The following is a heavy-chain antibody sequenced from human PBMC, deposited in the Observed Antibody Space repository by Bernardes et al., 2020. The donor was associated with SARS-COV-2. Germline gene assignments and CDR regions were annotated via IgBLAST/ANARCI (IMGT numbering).Heavy chain of an antibody. V-gene: IGHV1-2*02. CDR3: ARGYSFDAYDI. CDR2: IDPSSGGT. CDR1: GHTLTGYS. Sequence: ASVKVSCKASGHTLTGYSIHWVRQAPGQGLEWMGWIDPSSGGTKYAQKFQGRVTMTRDTSSSTAYMELNRLRSDDTAVYYCARGYSFDAYDIWGQGTTVTVSS. J-gene: IGHJ3*02. D-gene: IGHD6-13*01.